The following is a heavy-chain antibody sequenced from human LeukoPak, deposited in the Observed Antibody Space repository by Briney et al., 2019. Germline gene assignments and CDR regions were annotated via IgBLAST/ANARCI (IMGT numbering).Heavy chain of an antibody. V-gene: IGHV4-39*07. CDR3: ASILRSIAVAGTIDY. CDR2: IYYSGST. J-gene: IGHJ4*02. D-gene: IGHD6-19*01. Sequence: SETLSLTCTVSGGSISSSSYYWGWIRQPPGKGLEWIGSIYYSGSTCYNPSLKSRVTISVDTSKNQFSLKLSSVTAADTAVYYCASILRSIAVAGTIDYWGQGTLVAVSS. CDR1: GGSISSSSYY.